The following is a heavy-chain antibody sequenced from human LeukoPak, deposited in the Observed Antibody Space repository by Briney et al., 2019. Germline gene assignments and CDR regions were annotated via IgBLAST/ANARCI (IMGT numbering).Heavy chain of an antibody. CDR3: ARVLRYFDWLTVGEVSIDAFDI. CDR2: ISAYNGNT. CDR1: GYTFTSYG. Sequence: GASVKVSCKASGYTFTSYGISWVRQAPGQGLEWMGWISAYNGNTNYAQKLQGRVTMTTDTSTSTAYMELRSLRSDDTAVYYCARVLRYFDWLTVGEVSIDAFDIWGQGTMVTVSS. J-gene: IGHJ3*02. V-gene: IGHV1-18*01. D-gene: IGHD3-9*01.